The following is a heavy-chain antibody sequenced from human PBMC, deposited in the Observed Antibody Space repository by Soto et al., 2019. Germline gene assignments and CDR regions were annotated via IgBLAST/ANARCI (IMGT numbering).Heavy chain of an antibody. D-gene: IGHD6-13*01. CDR1: GGPFSSYA. V-gene: IGHV1-69*13. CDR3: ATTDGYSSSWYGSTDY. CDR2: IIPIFGTA. Sequence: SVKDCCKASGGPFSSYAISSVRQAPGQGLEWMGGIIPIFGTANYAQKFQGRVTITADESTSTAYMELSSLRSEDTAVYYCATTDGYSSSWYGSTDYWGQGTMVTVSS. J-gene: IGHJ4*02.